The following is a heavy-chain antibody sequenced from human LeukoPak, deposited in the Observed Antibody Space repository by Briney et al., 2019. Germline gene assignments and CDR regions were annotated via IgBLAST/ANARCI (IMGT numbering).Heavy chain of an antibody. J-gene: IGHJ4*02. V-gene: IGHV4-38-2*02. Sequence: SETLSLTCTVSGYSISSGYYWSWIRQPPGKGLEWIGEINHSGSTNYNPSLKSRVTISVDTSKNQFSLKLSSVTAADTAVYYCARVVGATAYFDYWGQGTLVTVSS. CDR2: INHSGST. CDR1: GYSISSGYY. CDR3: ARVVGATAYFDY. D-gene: IGHD1-26*01.